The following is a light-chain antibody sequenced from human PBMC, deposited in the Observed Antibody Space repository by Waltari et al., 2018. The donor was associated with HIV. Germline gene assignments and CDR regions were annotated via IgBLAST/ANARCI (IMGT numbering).Light chain of an antibody. CDR3: CSYAGSSTPVV. J-gene: IGLJ2*01. CDR1: SSDVGSYNL. CDR2: GVS. Sequence: QSALTQPASVSGSPGQSITISCTGTSSDVGSYNLVSWYQQHPGKAPKLMIYGVSKRRSWVSNRFSGSKSGNTASLAISGLQAEDEADYYCCSYAGSSTPVVFGGGTKLTVL. V-gene: IGLV2-23*02.